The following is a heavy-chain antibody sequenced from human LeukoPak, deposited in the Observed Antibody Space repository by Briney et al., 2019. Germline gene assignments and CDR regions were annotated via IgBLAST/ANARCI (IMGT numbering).Heavy chain of an antibody. J-gene: IGHJ3*02. CDR3: AKGHRGVTMVRGALYDAFDI. Sequence: SVKASCTASGYTFTGYYMHWVRQAPGQGLEWRGWTHPNSGGTNYAQKFQGWVTMTRDTSISTAYMELSRLRSDNTAVYYCAKGHRGVTMVRGALYDAFDIWGQGTMVTVSS. V-gene: IGHV1-2*04. CDR2: THPNSGGT. CDR1: GYTFTGYY. D-gene: IGHD3-10*01.